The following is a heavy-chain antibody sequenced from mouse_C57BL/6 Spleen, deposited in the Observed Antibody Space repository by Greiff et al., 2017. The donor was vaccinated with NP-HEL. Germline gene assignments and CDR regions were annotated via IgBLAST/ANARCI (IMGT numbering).Heavy chain of an antibody. CDR3: ARGARENYFDY. Sequence: QVQLQQSGAELVKPGASVKISCKASGYAFSSYWMNWVKQRPGKGLEWIGQIYPGDGDTNYNGKFKGKATLTADKSSSTAYMQLSSLTSEDSAVYFCARGARENYFDYWGQGTTLTVSS. CDR2: IYPGDGDT. CDR1: GYAFSSYW. V-gene: IGHV1-80*01. J-gene: IGHJ2*01.